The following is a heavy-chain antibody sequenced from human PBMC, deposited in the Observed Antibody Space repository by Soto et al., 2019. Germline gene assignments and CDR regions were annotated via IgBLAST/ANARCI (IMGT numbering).Heavy chain of an antibody. D-gene: IGHD3-3*01. CDR1: GFTFDNFV. CDR2: IWHDGSNK. J-gene: IGHJ4*02. V-gene: IGHV3-33*08. CDR3: ARDQRITLFGVVKSIVYFFDE. Sequence: GGSLRLSCAASGFTFDNFVMDWVRQAPGKGLEWVAGIWHDGSNKYYADSVKGRFTISRDNSKNKLYLQMNSLRAEDTAVYYCARDQRITLFGVVKSIVYFFDEWGQGTLVTVSS.